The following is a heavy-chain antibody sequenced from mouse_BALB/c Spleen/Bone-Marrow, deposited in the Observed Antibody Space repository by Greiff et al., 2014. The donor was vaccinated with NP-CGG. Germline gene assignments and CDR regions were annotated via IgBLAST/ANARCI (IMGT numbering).Heavy chain of an antibody. Sequence: VQLQQSGAELVKPGASVKLSCKASGYTFTSYWMHWVEQRPGQGLEWIGEIDPSTGRTDYNKKFKSQATLTVDKSSSTAYMHLSSLTSEDSAVYYCARINGYDYWGQGTTLTVSS. D-gene: IGHD2-2*01. V-gene: IGHV1S81*02. CDR2: IDPSTGRT. J-gene: IGHJ2*01. CDR1: GYTFTSYW. CDR3: ARINGYDY.